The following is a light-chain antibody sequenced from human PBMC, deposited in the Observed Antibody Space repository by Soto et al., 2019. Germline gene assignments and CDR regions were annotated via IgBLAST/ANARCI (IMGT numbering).Light chain of an antibody. Sequence: QSALTQPRSVSGSPGQSVTISCTGTSSDVDDYNYVSWFQQHPGKAPNLMIYDVSERPSGVPDRFSGSKSGNTASLTISGLQAEDEADYYCCSYGGTFYVFGTGTE. V-gene: IGLV2-11*01. J-gene: IGLJ1*01. CDR1: SSDVDDYNY. CDR3: CSYGGTFYV. CDR2: DVS.